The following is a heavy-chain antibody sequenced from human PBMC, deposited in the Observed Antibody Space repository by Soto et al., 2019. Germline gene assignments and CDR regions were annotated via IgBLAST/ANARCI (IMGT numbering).Heavy chain of an antibody. CDR3: ARDPYMVRGNLRALDI. CDR1: GYTFTSYG. J-gene: IGHJ3*02. CDR2: INAYNGNT. Sequence: ASVKVSCKASGYTFTSYGISWVRQAPGQRLEWMGWINAYNGNTNYAQKFQGRVTMTTDTSTSTAYMELSSLRSDDTAVYYCARDPYMVRGNLRALDIWGQGTMVTVSS. D-gene: IGHD3-10*01. V-gene: IGHV1-18*01.